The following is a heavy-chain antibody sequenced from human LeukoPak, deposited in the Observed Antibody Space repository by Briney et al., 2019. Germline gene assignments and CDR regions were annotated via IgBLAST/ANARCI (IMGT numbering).Heavy chain of an antibody. J-gene: IGHJ4*02. CDR3: ARDLPPAAIDY. D-gene: IGHD2-2*01. CDR1: GYTFTGYY. CDR2: INPNSGGT. V-gene: IGHV1-2*02. Sequence: ASVKVSCKASGYTFTGYYMPWVRRAPGQGLEWMGWINPNSGGTNYAQKFQGRVTMTRDTSISTAYMELSRLRSDDTAVYYCARDLPPAAIDYWGQGTLITVSS.